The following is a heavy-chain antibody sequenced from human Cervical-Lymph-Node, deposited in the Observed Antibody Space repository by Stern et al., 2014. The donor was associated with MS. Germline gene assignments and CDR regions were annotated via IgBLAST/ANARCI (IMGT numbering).Heavy chain of an antibody. CDR2: IIPIFETA. CDR1: GGTFSSDA. Sequence: QVQLVQSGAEVKKPGSSMKVSCKASGGTFSSDAIGWVRQAPGQGLEWMGGIIPIFETANYAQKFKGRVTITADQSTKTAYLELSSLTSGDTAMYFCASGTRSSWYFDFWGQGTLVTVST. D-gene: IGHD6-13*01. CDR3: ASGTRSSWYFDF. J-gene: IGHJ4*02. V-gene: IGHV1-69*01.